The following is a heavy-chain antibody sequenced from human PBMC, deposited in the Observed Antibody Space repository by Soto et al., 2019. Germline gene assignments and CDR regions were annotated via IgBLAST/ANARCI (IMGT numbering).Heavy chain of an antibody. J-gene: IGHJ6*02. CDR1: GFTFTSSA. D-gene: IGHD3-10*01. V-gene: IGHV1-58*01. Sequence: VASVKVSCKASGFTFTSSAVQWVRQARGQRLEWIGWIVVGSGNTNYAQKFQERVTITRDMSTSTAYMELSSLRSEDTAVYYCAADSHYGSGSPPPYYYYYGMDVWGQGTTVTVSS. CDR2: IVVGSGNT. CDR3: AADSHYGSGSPPPYYYYYGMDV.